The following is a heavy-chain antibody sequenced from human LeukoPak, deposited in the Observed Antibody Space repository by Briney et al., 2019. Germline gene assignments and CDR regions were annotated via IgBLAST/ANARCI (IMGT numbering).Heavy chain of an antibody. CDR3: ARRAEGPGWLQPDY. D-gene: IGHD5-18*01. Sequence: SETLSLTCTVSGGSISSGGYYWSWIRQPPGKGLEWIGYIYHSGSTYYNPSLKSRVTISVDRSKNQFSLKLSSVTAADTAVYYCARRAEGPGWLQPDYWGQGTLVTVSS. CDR2: IYHSGST. J-gene: IGHJ4*02. CDR1: GGSISSGGYY. V-gene: IGHV4-30-2*01.